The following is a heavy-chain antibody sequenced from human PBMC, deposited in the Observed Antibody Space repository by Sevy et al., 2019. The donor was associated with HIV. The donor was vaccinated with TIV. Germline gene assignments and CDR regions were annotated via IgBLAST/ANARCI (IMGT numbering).Heavy chain of an antibody. D-gene: IGHD3-3*01. CDR3: VKDRERITIFGVVIMGGMDV. J-gene: IGHJ6*02. V-gene: IGHV3-64D*06. CDR2: ISSNGGST. CDR1: GFTFSSYA. Sequence: GGSLRLPCSASGFTFSSYAMHWVRQAPGKGLEYVSAISSNGGSTYYADSVKGRFTISRDNSKNTLYLQMSSLRAEDTAVYYCVKDRERITIFGVVIMGGMDVWGQGTTVTVSS.